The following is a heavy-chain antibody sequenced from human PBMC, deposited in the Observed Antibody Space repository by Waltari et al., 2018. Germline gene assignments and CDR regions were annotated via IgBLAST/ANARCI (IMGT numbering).Heavy chain of an antibody. CDR3: ARAGARYNWNYYYGLDV. D-gene: IGHD1-20*01. J-gene: IGHJ6*02. CDR1: GFTFSDHY. CDR2: TRNKANSYTT. V-gene: IGHV3-72*01. Sequence: EVQLVESGGGLVQPGGSLRLSCAASGFTFSDHYMDWVRQAPGQGLEWVGRTRNKANSYTTEDAASLKGRFTISRDDSKNSLYLQMNSLKTEDTAVYYCARAGARYNWNYYYGLDVWGQGTTVTVSS.